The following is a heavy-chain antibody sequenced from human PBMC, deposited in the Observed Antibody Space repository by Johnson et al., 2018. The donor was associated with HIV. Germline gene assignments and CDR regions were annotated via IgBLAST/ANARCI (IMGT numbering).Heavy chain of an antibody. Sequence: VLLVESGGGLVQPGGSLRLSCAASGFSFDDYAMHWVRQAPGKGLEWVSLINWDGDITYYADSVKGRFTISKDNSKNSLFLQMKSLRPEDPGLYYCAKDIGSGYTNGGTLDIWGQGTMVTVSS. CDR3: AKDIGSGYTNGGTLDI. CDR2: INWDGDIT. J-gene: IGHJ3*02. D-gene: IGHD6-19*01. V-gene: IGHV3-43D*03. CDR1: GFSFDDYA.